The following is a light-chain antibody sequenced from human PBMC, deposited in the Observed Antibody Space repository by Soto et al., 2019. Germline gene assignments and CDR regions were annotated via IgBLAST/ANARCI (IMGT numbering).Light chain of an antibody. Sequence: QSVLTQPRSVSGSPGQSVTISCTGTSSDVGGYNYVSWYQQHPGKAPKLMIYDVSKRPSGVPDRFSGSKSGNTASLTISGLQAEDEADYYCCSYAGSYTFVYVFGPGPRSPS. CDR1: SSDVGGYNY. V-gene: IGLV2-11*01. CDR3: CSYAGSYTFVYV. CDR2: DVS. J-gene: IGLJ1*01.